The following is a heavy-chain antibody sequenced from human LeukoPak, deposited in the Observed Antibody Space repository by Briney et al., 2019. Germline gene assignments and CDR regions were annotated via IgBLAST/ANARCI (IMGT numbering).Heavy chain of an antibody. D-gene: IGHD3-10*01. J-gene: IGHJ5*02. Sequence: ASVKVSCKASGYTFTGYYMHWVRQAPGQGLEWMGWINPNSGGTIYAQKFQGRVTMTRDTSISTAYMELSRLRSDDTAVYYCARQRGGVRGVIRWFDPWGQGTLVTVSS. CDR2: INPNSGGT. CDR3: ARQRGGVRGVIRWFDP. CDR1: GYTFTGYY. V-gene: IGHV1-2*02.